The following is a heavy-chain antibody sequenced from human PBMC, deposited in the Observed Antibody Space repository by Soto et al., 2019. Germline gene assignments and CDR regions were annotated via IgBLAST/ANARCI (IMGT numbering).Heavy chain of an antibody. D-gene: IGHD6-13*01. CDR3: AKSQEIGTHFFDS. CDR1: GFTFSDYY. Sequence: GGSLRLSCAASGFTFSDYYMSWIRQAPGKGLEWVSYISSSDSIVSYADSVKGRFTISRDNAKNSLYLQMNSLRAEDTAVYFCAKSQEIGTHFFDSWGQGTQVTVSS. J-gene: IGHJ4*02. CDR2: ISSSDSIV. V-gene: IGHV3-11*01.